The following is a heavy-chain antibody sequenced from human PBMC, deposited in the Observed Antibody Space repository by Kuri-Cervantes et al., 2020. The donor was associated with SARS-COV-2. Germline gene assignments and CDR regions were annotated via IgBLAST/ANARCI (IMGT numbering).Heavy chain of an antibody. D-gene: IGHD5-18*01. V-gene: IGHV4-39*01. Sequence: SETLSLTCTVSGGSISSSSYYWGWLRQPPGKGLEWIGSIYYSGSTYYNPSLKSRVTISVDTSKNQFSLKLSSVTAADTAVYYCARGSERGYSYGTHFDYWGQGTLVTVSS. CDR3: ARGSERGYSYGTHFDY. CDR2: IYYSGST. J-gene: IGHJ4*02. CDR1: GGSISSSSYY.